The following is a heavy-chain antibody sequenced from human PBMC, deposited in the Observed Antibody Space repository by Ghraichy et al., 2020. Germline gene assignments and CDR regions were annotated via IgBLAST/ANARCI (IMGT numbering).Heavy chain of an antibody. CDR3: VRNFEGFSI. CDR2: IKPDGSDK. D-gene: IGHD4-11*01. Sequence: GGSLRLSCSASGFTFTNSYMSWVRQSPGKGLEWVANIKPDGSDKSYVDSVKDRFTISRDNAKNSLYLQMNSLRAEDTAVYHCVRNFEGFSIWGQGKMVTVSS. CDR1: GFTFTNSY. V-gene: IGHV3-7*01. J-gene: IGHJ3*02.